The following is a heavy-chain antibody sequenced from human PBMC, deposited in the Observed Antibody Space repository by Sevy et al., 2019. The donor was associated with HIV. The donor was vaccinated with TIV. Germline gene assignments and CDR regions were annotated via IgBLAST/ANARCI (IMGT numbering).Heavy chain of an antibody. J-gene: IGHJ4*02. CDR3: TRQGSGWYGANDY. CDR1: GFTFSGSD. V-gene: IGHV3-73*01. Sequence: GGSLRLSCAASGFTFSGSDMQWVRQASGRGLEWVGRIRSKTYSYATTYAASVKGRFTISRDDSENTAYLQMNSLKTEDTAVYYCTRQGSGWYGANDYWGQGTLVTVSS. D-gene: IGHD6-19*01. CDR2: IRSKTYSYAT.